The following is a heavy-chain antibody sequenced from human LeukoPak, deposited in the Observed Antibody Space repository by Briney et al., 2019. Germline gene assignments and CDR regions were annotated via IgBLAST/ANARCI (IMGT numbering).Heavy chain of an antibody. Sequence: SETLSLTCTVSGGSISGSSYYWGWIRQPPGKGLEWIGSIYYSGSTYYNPSLKSRVTISVDTSKNQFSLKLSSVTAADTAVYYCARLDPVYCSSTSCYEGGLDPWGQGTLVTVSS. CDR3: ARLDPVYCSSTSCYEGGLDP. CDR1: GGSISGSSYY. V-gene: IGHV4-39*01. D-gene: IGHD2-2*01. J-gene: IGHJ5*02. CDR2: IYYSGST.